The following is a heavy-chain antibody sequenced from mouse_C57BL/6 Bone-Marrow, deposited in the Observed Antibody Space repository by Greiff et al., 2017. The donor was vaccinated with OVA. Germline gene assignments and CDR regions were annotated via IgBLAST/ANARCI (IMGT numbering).Heavy chain of an antibody. CDR2: ISSGGAYI. J-gene: IGHJ4*01. D-gene: IGHD2-3*01. CDR1: GFTFSSYA. V-gene: IGHV5-9-1*02. Sequence: EVKLMESGEGLVKPGGSLKLSCAASGFTFSSYAMSWVRQTPEKRLEWVAYISSGGAYISYADTVKGRFTISRDNARNTLYLQMSSLKSEDTAMYYCTRDGYYAMDDWGQGTSVTVSS. CDR3: TRDGYYAMDD.